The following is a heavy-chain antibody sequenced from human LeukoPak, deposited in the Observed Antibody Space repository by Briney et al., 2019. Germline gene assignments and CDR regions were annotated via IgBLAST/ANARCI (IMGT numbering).Heavy chain of an antibody. V-gene: IGHV3-48*03. Sequence: GGSLRLSCAASGFTFSSYEMNWVRQAPGKGLEWVSYISNSGRGINYADSVKGRFTISRDNAMSSLYLQMNSLRAEDTALYYCAKDIAAAGTSGGYMDVWGKGTTVTVSS. D-gene: IGHD6-13*01. J-gene: IGHJ6*03. CDR1: GFTFSSYE. CDR2: ISNSGRGI. CDR3: AKDIAAAGTSGGYMDV.